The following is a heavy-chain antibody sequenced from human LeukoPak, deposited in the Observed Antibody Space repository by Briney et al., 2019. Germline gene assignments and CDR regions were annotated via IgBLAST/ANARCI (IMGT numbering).Heavy chain of an antibody. CDR2: IWYDGSNK. Sequence: PGRSLRLSCAASGFTFSSYGMHWVRQAPGKGLEWVAVIWYDGSNKYYADSVKGRFTISRDNSKNTLYLQMNSLRAEDTAVYYCARDLRYCSSTSCYAALVYWRRGTLVSVSS. D-gene: IGHD2-2*01. J-gene: IGHJ4*02. CDR3: ARDLRYCSSTSCYAALVY. CDR1: GFTFSSYG. V-gene: IGHV3-33*01.